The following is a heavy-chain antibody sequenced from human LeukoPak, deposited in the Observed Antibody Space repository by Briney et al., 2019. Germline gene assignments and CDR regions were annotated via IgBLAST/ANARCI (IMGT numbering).Heavy chain of an antibody. CDR1: GYTFTHYY. D-gene: IGHD3-10*01. Sequence: ASVKVSCKPSGYTFTHYYLHWVRQAPGQGLEWMGWINPNSGDTNYAQKFQGGVTMTRDTSISTAYMELSRLRSDDTAVYYCARDWNGSGSFDYWGQGTLVTVSS. CDR2: INPNSGDT. J-gene: IGHJ4*02. CDR3: ARDWNGSGSFDY. V-gene: IGHV1-2*02.